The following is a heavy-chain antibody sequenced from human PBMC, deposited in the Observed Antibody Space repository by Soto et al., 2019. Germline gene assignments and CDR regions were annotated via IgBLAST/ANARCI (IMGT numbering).Heavy chain of an antibody. CDR2: ISENSDYT. D-gene: IGHD3-10*01. CDR3: ARSDPAYAYGLNV. J-gene: IGHJ6*02. V-gene: IGHV3-11*03. Sequence: SGGSLRLSCEASGFTFSDHYMTWLRQSPGKGPEYISYISENSDYTNYADSVKGRFTISRDTSEKTFYLQMNSLRSEDTAVYYCARSDPAYAYGLNVWGQGTTVTVSS. CDR1: GFTFSDHY.